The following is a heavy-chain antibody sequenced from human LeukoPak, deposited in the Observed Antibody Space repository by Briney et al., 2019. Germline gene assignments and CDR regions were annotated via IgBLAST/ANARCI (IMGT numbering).Heavy chain of an antibody. D-gene: IGHD5-12*01. CDR1: GFTFRSYW. Sequence: PGGSLRLSCAASGFTFRSYWMSWVRQAPGKGLEWVANINQGGSVQYYMDSVKGRFTFSRDDAKNSLYVQMNSLRDEDTAVYYCARVEYSGWNLEYWGQGTLVTVSS. J-gene: IGHJ4*02. CDR3: ARVEYSGWNLEY. CDR2: INQGGSVQ. V-gene: IGHV3-7*01.